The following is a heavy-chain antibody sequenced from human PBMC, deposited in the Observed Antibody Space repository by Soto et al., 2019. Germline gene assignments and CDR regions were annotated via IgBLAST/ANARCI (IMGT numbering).Heavy chain of an antibody. D-gene: IGHD6-19*01. Sequence: SVKVSCTASGGTFSSYAISWVRQAPGQGLEWMGGIIPIFGTSNYAQKFQGRVTITADESTSTAYMELSSLRSEDTAVYYCSRQSGVAGTGAFDYWGQGTLVTVSS. CDR3: SRQSGVAGTGAFDY. CDR2: IIPIFGTS. J-gene: IGHJ4*02. CDR1: GGTFSSYA. V-gene: IGHV1-69*13.